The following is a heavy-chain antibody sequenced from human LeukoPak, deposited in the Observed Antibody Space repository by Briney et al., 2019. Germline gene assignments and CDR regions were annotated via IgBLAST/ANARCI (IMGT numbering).Heavy chain of an antibody. J-gene: IGHJ4*02. CDR2: ISHTGST. CDR3: ARLTFYYDGSGYYFDY. CDR1: GGSFSSTSYY. V-gene: IGHV4-39*01. Sequence: SETLSLTCTVPGGSFSSTSYYWAWIRQPPGKELEWIGSISHTGSTYYNPSLKSRVTISVDTSKNQFSLRLSSVTAADTAVHYCARLTFYYDGSGYYFDYWGQGTLVTVSS. D-gene: IGHD3-22*01.